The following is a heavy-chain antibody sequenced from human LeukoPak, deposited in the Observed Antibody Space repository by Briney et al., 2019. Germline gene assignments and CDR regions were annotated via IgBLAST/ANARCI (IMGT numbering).Heavy chain of an antibody. CDR1: GYTFTGYY. CDR2: INPNSGGT. V-gene: IGHV1-2*02. Sequence: ASVKVSCKASGYTFTGYYMHWVRQAPGQELEWMGWINPNSGGTNYAQKFQGRVTMTRDTSISTAYMELSRLRSDDTAVYYCYSSSGWYGNDAFDIWGQGTMVTVSS. D-gene: IGHD6-19*01. J-gene: IGHJ3*02. CDR3: YSSSGWYGNDAFDI.